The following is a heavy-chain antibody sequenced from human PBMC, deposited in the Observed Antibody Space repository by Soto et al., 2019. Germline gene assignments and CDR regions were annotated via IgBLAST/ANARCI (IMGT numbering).Heavy chain of an antibody. CDR2: IYPDEFDS. V-gene: IGHV5-51*01. D-gene: IGHD2-2*01. CDR3: ARLHCSSHSCHAGSTYYFDY. Sequence: GESLKISCKGFGYNFNTFWIAWVRQVPGKGLEWMGIIYPDEFDSRYSPSLQGQVTVSADKSMNSVYLQWSSLKASDTAIYYCARLHCSSHSCHAGSTYYFDYWGRGTLVTVSS. CDR1: GYNFNTFW. J-gene: IGHJ4*02.